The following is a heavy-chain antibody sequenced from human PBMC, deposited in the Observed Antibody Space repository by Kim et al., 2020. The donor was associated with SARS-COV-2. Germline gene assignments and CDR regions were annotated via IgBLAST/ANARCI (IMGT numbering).Heavy chain of an antibody. CDR2: IWYDGRNK. Sequence: GGSLRLSCAASGFTFSSYGMHWVRQAPGKGLEWVAVIWYDGRNKYYADSVKGRFTISRDNSKNTLYLQMNSLRAKDTAVYYCARDDYSNYVSDYWGHGTLVTVSS. CDR1: GFTFSSYG. D-gene: IGHD4-4*01. V-gene: IGHV3-33*01. J-gene: IGHJ4*01. CDR3: ARDDYSNYVSDY.